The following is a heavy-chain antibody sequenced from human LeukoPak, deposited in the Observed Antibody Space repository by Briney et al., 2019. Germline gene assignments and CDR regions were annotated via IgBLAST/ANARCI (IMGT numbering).Heavy chain of an antibody. CDR3: TRALNY. CDR2: ISSSGGTI. Sequence: GGSLRLSCAASGFTFSSNAMSWIRQAPGKGLEWVSYISSSGGTIYYSDSVKGRFTISRDNAKNSLYLQMNSLRAEDTAVYYCTRALNYWGQGTLVTVSS. J-gene: IGHJ4*02. V-gene: IGHV3-11*01. CDR1: GFTFSSNA.